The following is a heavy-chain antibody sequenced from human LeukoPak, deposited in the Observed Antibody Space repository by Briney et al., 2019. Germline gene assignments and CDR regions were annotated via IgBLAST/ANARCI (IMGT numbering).Heavy chain of an antibody. V-gene: IGHV3-23*01. CDR1: GFTFSNYA. CDR2: ISYVGGTT. CDR3: AKGYRDDYIAFDM. Sequence: PGGSLRLSCAASGFTFSNYAMGSVRQAPGRGLDWVSSISYVGGTTYHADSVKGRFTISRDDSKNTLYLQMHSLRAEDTAIYYCAKGYRDDYIAFDMWGQGTVVTVS. D-gene: IGHD4-11*01. J-gene: IGHJ3*02.